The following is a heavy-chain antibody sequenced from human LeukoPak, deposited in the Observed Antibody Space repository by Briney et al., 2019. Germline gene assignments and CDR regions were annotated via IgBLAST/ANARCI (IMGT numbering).Heavy chain of an antibody. CDR3: ARDRGARFYSSSWLSLCYFDY. J-gene: IGHJ4*02. CDR1: GVSISSGSYY. D-gene: IGHD6-13*01. V-gene: IGHV4-61*02. CDR2: IYTSGST. Sequence: SETLSLTRTVSGVSISSGSYYWGWIRQPAGKGLGWIGRIYTSGSTNYNPSLKSRVTISVDTSKNQFSLKLSSVTAADTAVYYCARDRGARFYSSSWLSLCYFDYWGQGTLVTVSS.